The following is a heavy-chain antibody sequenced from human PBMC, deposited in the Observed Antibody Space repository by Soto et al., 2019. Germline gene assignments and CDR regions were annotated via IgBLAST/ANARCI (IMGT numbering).Heavy chain of an antibody. V-gene: IGHV4-38-2*01. Sequence: SEALSVTCAVSGYSISSGYYWGCIRRPPGKGLEWIASINHSGSTYYNPSLKSRVTISRDASKNQFSLKMTSVTAADTAVYYCARGGYSYGSRFDCWGQGSLVTVSS. CDR3: ARGGYSYGSRFDC. D-gene: IGHD5-18*01. CDR1: GYSISSGYY. J-gene: IGHJ4*02. CDR2: INHSGST.